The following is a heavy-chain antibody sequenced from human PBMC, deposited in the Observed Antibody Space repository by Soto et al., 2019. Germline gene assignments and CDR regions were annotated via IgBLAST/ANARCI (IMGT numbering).Heavy chain of an antibody. CDR3: AREPAAVLRFLEWLPPDY. Sequence: RQHPGKGLEWIGYIYYSGSTYYNPSPKSRVTISVDTSKNQFSLKLSSVTAADTAVYYCAREPAAVLRFLEWLPPDYWGQGTLVTVSS. V-gene: IGHV4-31*02. CDR2: IYYSGST. J-gene: IGHJ4*02. D-gene: IGHD3-3*01.